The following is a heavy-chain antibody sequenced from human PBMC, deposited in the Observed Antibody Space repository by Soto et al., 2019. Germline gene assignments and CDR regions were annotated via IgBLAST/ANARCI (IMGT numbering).Heavy chain of an antibody. Sequence: QVQLVESGGGVVQPGSSLRLSCVVSGGTFSGSGMHWGRQAPGKGLEWVALISHDGGNRVYAGSVQGRFIISRDNSNSILFLQMKSLRPDDTGVYYCAQDGALTGTYHFEYWGQGTLVTVSA. CDR3: AQDGALTGTYHFEY. J-gene: IGHJ4*02. CDR2: ISHDGGNR. CDR1: GGTFSGSG. D-gene: IGHD3-9*01. V-gene: IGHV3-30*18.